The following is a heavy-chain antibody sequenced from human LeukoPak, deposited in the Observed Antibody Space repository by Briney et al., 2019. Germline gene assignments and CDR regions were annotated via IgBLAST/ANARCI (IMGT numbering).Heavy chain of an antibody. CDR3: ARELVRAGENAFDI. CDR2: IYYSGST. V-gene: IGHV4-61*01. J-gene: IGHJ3*02. CDR1: GGSISSSSYY. D-gene: IGHD6-6*01. Sequence: SETLSLTCTVSGGSISSSSYYWGWVRQPPGKGLEWIGYIYYSGSTNYNPSLKSRVTISVDTSKNQFSLKLSSVTAADTAVYYCARELVRAGENAFDIWGQGTMVTVSS.